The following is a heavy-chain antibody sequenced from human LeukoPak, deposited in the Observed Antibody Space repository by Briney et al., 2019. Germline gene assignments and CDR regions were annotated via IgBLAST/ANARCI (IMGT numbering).Heavy chain of an antibody. CDR3: ARGGRRLVGAPR. D-gene: IGHD1-26*01. CDR2: INHSGST. V-gene: IGHV4-34*01. Sequence: SETLSLTCAVYGGSFSGYYWSWIRQPPGKGLEWIGEINHSGSTNYNPSLKSRVTISVDTSKNQFSLKLSSVTAADTAVYYCARGGRRLVGAPRWGQGTLVTVSS. J-gene: IGHJ4*02. CDR1: GGSFSGYY.